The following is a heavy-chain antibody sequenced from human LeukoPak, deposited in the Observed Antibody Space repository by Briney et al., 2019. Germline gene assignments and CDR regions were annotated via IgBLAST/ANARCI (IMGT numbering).Heavy chain of an antibody. CDR2: INPGDSDT. CDR3: ARRVNYFYYMDV. V-gene: IGHV5-51*01. Sequence: GESLKISCKGSGYSFTNYWIGWVRQMPGKGLEWMGIINPGDSDTRYSPSFQGQVTLSADKSISTAYLQWSSLKASDTAMYYCARRVNYFYYMDVWGKGTRVTVSS. D-gene: IGHD3-22*01. CDR1: GYSFTNYW. J-gene: IGHJ6*03.